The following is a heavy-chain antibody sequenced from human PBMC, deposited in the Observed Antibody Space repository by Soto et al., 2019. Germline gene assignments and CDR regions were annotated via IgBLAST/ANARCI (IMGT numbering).Heavy chain of an antibody. J-gene: IGHJ6*02. D-gene: IGHD3-10*01. CDR3: ARDGGYGSCYYYGMDV. V-gene: IGHV3-30-3*01. Sequence: QVQVVESGGGVVQPGRSLRLSCAASGFTFSSYAMHWVRQAPGKGLEWVAVISYDGSNKYYANSVKGRFTISRDSSKNTLYLQMNSLRTEDAAVYYCARDGGYGSCYYYGMDVWGQGTTVTVSS. CDR1: GFTFSSYA. CDR2: ISYDGSNK.